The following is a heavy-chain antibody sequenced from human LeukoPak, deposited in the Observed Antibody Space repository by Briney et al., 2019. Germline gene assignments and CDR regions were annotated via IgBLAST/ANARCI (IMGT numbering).Heavy chain of an antibody. CDR2: INPSDDNT. CDR3: AELGITMIGGV. CDR1: GYTFSNYY. D-gene: IGHD3-10*02. J-gene: IGHJ6*04. V-gene: IGHV1-46*01. Sequence: ASVKVSCKAFGYTFSNYYMHWVRQAPGQGLEWMGVINPSDDNTGYAQKFQGRLTLTRDMSTSTVYMELNSLRAEDTAVYYCAELGITMIGGVWGKGTTVTISS.